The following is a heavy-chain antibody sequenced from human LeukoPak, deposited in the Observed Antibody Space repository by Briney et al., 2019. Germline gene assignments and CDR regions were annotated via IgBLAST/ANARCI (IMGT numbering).Heavy chain of an antibody. V-gene: IGHV4-59*12. Sequence: SETLSLTCTVSGGSISSYYWSWIRQPPGKGLEWIGYIYYSGSTNYNPSLKSRVTMSVDTSKNQFSLKLSSVTAADTAVYYCARDRIERITIFGVVIGWFDPWGQGTLVTVSS. CDR2: IYYSGST. J-gene: IGHJ5*02. CDR1: GGSISSYY. D-gene: IGHD3-3*01. CDR3: ARDRIERITIFGVVIGWFDP.